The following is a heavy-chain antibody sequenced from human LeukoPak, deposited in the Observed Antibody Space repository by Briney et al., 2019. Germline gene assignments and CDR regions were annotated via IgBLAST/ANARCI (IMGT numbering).Heavy chain of an antibody. Sequence: GGTLRLSCAASGFNFNIYSMNWVRQAPGRGLEWVSSISFGSTYISYADSVKGRFTISRDDAKKSLYLQMNGLRAEDTAFYYCASGIFYASVQTWSPVWGQGTLVTVSS. CDR3: ASGIFYASVQTWSPV. D-gene: IGHD3-16*01. J-gene: IGHJ4*02. CDR2: ISFGSTYI. V-gene: IGHV3-21*01. CDR1: GFNFNIYS.